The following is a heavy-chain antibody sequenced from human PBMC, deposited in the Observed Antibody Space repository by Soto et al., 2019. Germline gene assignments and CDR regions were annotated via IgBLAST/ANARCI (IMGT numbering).Heavy chain of an antibody. Sequence: ASVKVSCKASGYTFSDYYIHWVRQAPGQGLEWMGWINPNHGGTNYAQRFQGWVTMTRDTSITTAYMELTSLKSDDTAMYYCARDLRQQLSRWTLGYAFDIWGQGTMVTV. J-gene: IGHJ3*02. CDR2: INPNHGGT. V-gene: IGHV1-2*04. CDR3: ARDLRQQLSRWTLGYAFDI. D-gene: IGHD6-13*01. CDR1: GYTFSDYY.